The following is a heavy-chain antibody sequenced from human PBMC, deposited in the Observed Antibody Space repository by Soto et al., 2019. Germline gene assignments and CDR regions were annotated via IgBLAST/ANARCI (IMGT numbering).Heavy chain of an antibody. Sequence: QVQLVQSGAEVKKPGASVKVSCKASGYTFTSYYMHWVRQAPGQGLEWMGIINPSGGSTSYAQKFKGRVTMTRDTSTSTVYMELSSLRSEDTAVYYCARDLFYGDYPREYFQHWGQGTLVTVSS. V-gene: IGHV1-46*03. CDR1: GYTFTSYY. D-gene: IGHD4-17*01. J-gene: IGHJ1*01. CDR2: INPSGGST. CDR3: ARDLFYGDYPREYFQH.